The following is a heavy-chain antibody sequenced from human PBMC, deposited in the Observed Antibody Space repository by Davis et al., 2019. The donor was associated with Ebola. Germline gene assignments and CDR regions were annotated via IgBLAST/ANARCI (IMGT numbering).Heavy chain of an antibody. D-gene: IGHD5-12*01. J-gene: IGHJ6*02. CDR3: SGLPYYYGMDV. CDR2: IHDNGDT. Sequence: MPSETLSLTCTVSGGSISSYYWSWIRQPPGKGLEWIGYIHDNGDTKSNPSLKSRVTISVDTSKNQFSLKLSSVTAADTAVYYCSGLPYYYGMDVWGQGTTVTVSS. V-gene: IGHV4-4*08. CDR1: GGSISSYY.